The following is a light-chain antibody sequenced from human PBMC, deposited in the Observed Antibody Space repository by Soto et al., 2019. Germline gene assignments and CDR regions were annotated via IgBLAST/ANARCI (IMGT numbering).Light chain of an antibody. CDR2: GAS. CDR3: QQRGNWPSIT. CDR1: QSVSTY. V-gene: IGKV3-11*01. Sequence: EIVLTQSPGTLSLSPGERATLSCRSSQSVSTYLAWYQQKPGQAPRLLIYGASTRATDIPARFSGSGSGTEFTLTISSLQSEDFAVYYCQQRGNWPSITFGQGTRLEIK. J-gene: IGKJ5*01.